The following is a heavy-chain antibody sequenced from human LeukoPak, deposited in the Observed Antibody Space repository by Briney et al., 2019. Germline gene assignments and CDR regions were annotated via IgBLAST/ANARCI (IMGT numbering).Heavy chain of an antibody. CDR1: GGSISSYY. Sequence: SDTLSLTCTVSGGSISSYYWSWIRQPRGKGLEWIGYIYYSGSTNYNPSLKSRVTISVDTSKNQFSLKLSSVAAADTAVYYCARENDVTGNALDVWGQGTTVTVSS. V-gene: IGHV4-59*01. J-gene: IGHJ6*02. CDR2: IYYSGST. CDR3: ARENDVTGNALDV. D-gene: IGHD2-2*01.